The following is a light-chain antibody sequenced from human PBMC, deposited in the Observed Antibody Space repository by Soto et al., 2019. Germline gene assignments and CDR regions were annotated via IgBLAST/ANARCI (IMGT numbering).Light chain of an antibody. Sequence: QSVLTQPPSVSAAPGQKVTISCSGSSSNIGNNYLSWYQQLPGTAPKLLIYDNHKGPSGIPDRFSGSKSGTSATLGITGLQTGDEADYYCGTWDNSLSAVVFGGGTKVTVL. CDR2: DNH. CDR3: GTWDNSLSAVV. J-gene: IGLJ2*01. V-gene: IGLV1-51*01. CDR1: SSNIGNNY.